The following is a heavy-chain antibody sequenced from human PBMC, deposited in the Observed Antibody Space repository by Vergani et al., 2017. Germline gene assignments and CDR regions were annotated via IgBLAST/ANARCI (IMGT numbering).Heavy chain of an antibody. V-gene: IGHV1-24*01. CDR3: ATEPFGGVISGWFDP. CDR1: GYTLTELS. D-gene: IGHD3-16*01. Sequence: QVQLVKSGAEVKKPGASVKVSCKVSGYTLTELSMHWVRQAPGKGLEWLGGFDPEDGETIYAQKFQGRVTMTEDTSTDTAYMELSSLRSEDTAVSYCATEPFGGVISGWFDPWGQGTLVTVSS. CDR2: FDPEDGET. J-gene: IGHJ5*02.